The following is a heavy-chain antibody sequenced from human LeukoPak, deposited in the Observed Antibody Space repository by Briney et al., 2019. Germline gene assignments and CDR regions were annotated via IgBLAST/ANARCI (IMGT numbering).Heavy chain of an antibody. V-gene: IGHV4-31*03. CDR2: IYYSGST. CDR1: GGSISSGGYY. D-gene: IGHD6-13*01. Sequence: SETLSLTCTVSGGSISSGGYYWSRIRQHPGKGLEWIGYIYYSGSTYYNPSLKSRVTISVDTSKNQFSLKLSSVTGADTAVYYCARDEAGAIAAAGTSWFDPWGQGTLVTVSS. CDR3: ARDEAGAIAAAGTSWFDP. J-gene: IGHJ5*02.